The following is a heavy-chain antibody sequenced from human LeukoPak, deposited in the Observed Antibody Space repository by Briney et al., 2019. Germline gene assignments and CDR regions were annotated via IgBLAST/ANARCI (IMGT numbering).Heavy chain of an antibody. Sequence: ASVKVSCKASGYTFTSYGISWVRQAPGQGLEWMGWISAYNGNTNYAQKLQGRVTMTTDTSTSTAYMELRSLRSDDTAVYYCARAPSGAWYSSGWYGDGFDYWGQGTLVTVSS. CDR2: ISAYNGNT. CDR1: GYTFTSYG. J-gene: IGHJ4*02. D-gene: IGHD6-19*01. V-gene: IGHV1-18*01. CDR3: ARAPSGAWYSSGWYGDGFDY.